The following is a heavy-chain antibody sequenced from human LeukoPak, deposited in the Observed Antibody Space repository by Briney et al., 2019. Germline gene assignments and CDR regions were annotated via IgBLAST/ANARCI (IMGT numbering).Heavy chain of an antibody. J-gene: IGHJ2*01. D-gene: IGHD6-13*01. Sequence: PGGSLRLSCAASGFTFSSYGMHWVRQAPGKGLGWVAVIWYDGSNKYYADSVKGRFTISRDNSKNTLYLQMNSLRAEDTAVYYCARGYSSNWIQYWYFDLWGRGTLVTVSS. CDR1: GFTFSSYG. CDR2: IWYDGSNK. CDR3: ARGYSSNWIQYWYFDL. V-gene: IGHV3-33*01.